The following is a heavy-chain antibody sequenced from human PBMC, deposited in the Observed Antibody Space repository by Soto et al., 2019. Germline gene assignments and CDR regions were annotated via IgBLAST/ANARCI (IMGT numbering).Heavy chain of an antibody. J-gene: IGHJ6*02. Sequence: QMQLVQSGPEVKKPGTSVKVSCKASGFTFTSSAMQWVRQARGQRLEWIGWIVVGSGNTNYAQKFQERVTITRDMSTSTSYMALSSLRSEHTAVYYWAAEGTVTTGMDVWGRGTKVTVSS. CDR1: GFTFTSSA. D-gene: IGHD4-17*01. CDR2: IVVGSGNT. CDR3: AAEGTVTTGMDV. V-gene: IGHV1-58*02.